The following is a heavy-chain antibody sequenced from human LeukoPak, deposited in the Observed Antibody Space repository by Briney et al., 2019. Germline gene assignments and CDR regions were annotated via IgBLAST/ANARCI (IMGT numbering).Heavy chain of an antibody. CDR1: GLTFSSYS. J-gene: IGHJ4*02. V-gene: IGHV3-48*01. Sequence: GGSLRLSCAASGLTFSSYSMSWVRQAPGKGLEWVSYITSSGGTMYYADSVRGRFTISRDNAKNSLYLQMTSLRGEDTAVYYCARVTVEMDPDFWGQGTLVTVSS. CDR2: ITSSGGTM. CDR3: ARVTVEMDPDF. D-gene: IGHD5-24*01.